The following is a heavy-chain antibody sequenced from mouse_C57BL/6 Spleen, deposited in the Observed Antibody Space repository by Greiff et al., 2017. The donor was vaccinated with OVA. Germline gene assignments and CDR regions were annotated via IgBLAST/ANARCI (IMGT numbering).Heavy chain of an antibody. Sequence: VQLQQPGAELVKPGASVKLSCKASGYTFTSYWMHWVKQRPGQGLEWIGMIHPTSGSTNYNEKFKSKATLTVDKSSSTAYMQLSSLTSEDSADYYCATRSYDSSEGLFAYWGQGTLVTVSA. CDR3: ATRSYDSSEGLFAY. CDR1: GYTFTSYW. V-gene: IGHV1-64*01. D-gene: IGHD1-1*01. J-gene: IGHJ3*01. CDR2: IHPTSGST.